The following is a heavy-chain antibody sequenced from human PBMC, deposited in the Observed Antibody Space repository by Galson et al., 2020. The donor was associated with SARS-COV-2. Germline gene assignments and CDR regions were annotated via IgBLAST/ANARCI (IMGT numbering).Heavy chain of an antibody. D-gene: IGHD3-3*01. CDR2: INQSGSA. Sequence: SETLSLTCALYGGSFSGSYWSWIRQSPGKGLEWLGEINQSGSAKYKPSLKSRVTVSVDTTKNQFSLKLNTMTAADTSVYYCARVNYAFWSGQFYYYMDVWGKGTMVTVSS. CDR1: GGSFSGSY. V-gene: IGHV4-34*01. CDR3: ARVNYAFWSGQFYYYMDV. J-gene: IGHJ6*03.